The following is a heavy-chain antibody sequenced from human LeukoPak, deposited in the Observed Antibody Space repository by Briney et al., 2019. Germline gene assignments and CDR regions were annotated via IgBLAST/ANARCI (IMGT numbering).Heavy chain of an antibody. V-gene: IGHV4-39*07. D-gene: IGHD2-2*01. Sequence: SETLSLTCAVSGGSITTSGYYLHWIRQPPGKGLEWVGTMYYSGSTYYNPSLKSRVNISVDTSKNQFSLKLSSVTAADTAVYYCATGYQLLGKFDYWGQGTLVTVSS. CDR3: ATGYQLLGKFDY. J-gene: IGHJ4*02. CDR1: GGSITTSGYY. CDR2: MYYSGST.